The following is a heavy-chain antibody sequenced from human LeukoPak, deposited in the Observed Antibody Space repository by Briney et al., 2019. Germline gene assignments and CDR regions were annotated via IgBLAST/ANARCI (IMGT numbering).Heavy chain of an antibody. D-gene: IGHD6-19*01. CDR2: ISGSGGST. CDR1: GFTFSSYA. J-gene: IGHJ4*02. V-gene: IGHV3-23*01. Sequence: GGSLRLSCAASGFTFSSYAMSWVRQAPGKGLEWVPAISGSGGSTNYADSVKGRFTISRDTSKNTLYLQMNSLRAEDTAVYYCAKGYSSGWYYFDYWGQGTLVTVSS. CDR3: AKGYSSGWYYFDY.